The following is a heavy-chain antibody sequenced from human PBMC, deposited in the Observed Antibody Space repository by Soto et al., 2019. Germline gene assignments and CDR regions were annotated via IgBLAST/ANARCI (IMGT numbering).Heavy chain of an antibody. CDR3: ASIHSIGAIFGVAPYYFDY. J-gene: IGHJ4*02. CDR2: INHSGST. V-gene: IGHV4-34*01. D-gene: IGHD3-3*01. Sequence: QVHLQQWGAGLLKPSETLSLTCAVYGGSFSGYYWSWIRQPPGKGLEWIGEINHSGSTNYNPSLKSRVTISAVTSKNQFSLKLSSVTAADTAMYYCASIHSIGAIFGVAPYYFDYWGQGTLVSVSS. CDR1: GGSFSGYY.